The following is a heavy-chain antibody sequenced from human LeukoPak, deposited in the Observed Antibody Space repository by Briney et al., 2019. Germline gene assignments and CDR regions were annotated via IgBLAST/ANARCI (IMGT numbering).Heavy chain of an antibody. CDR1: GCTFSSYA. J-gene: IGHJ4*02. CDR2: ISGSGGST. D-gene: IGHD6-19*01. V-gene: IGHV3-23*01. Sequence: GGSLRLSCADCGCTFSSYAMSWVRQAPGKGLEWVSAISGSGGSTYYADSVKGRFTISRDNSKNTLYLQMNSLRAEDTAVYYCAKKTGSSGAYFDYWGQGTLVTVSS. CDR3: AKKTGSSGAYFDY.